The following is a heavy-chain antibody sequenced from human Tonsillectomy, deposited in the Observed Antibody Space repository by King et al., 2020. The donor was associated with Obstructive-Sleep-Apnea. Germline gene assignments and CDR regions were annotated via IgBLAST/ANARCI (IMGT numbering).Heavy chain of an antibody. CDR2: IYYSWST. CDR1: GGSIISYY. J-gene: IGHJ4*02. D-gene: IGHD5-18*01. CDR3: ARAVDTAMAVDY. Sequence: QVQLQESGPGLVKPSETLSLTCTVSGGSIISYYWRCIRQPPGKGLEWIGYIYYSWSTNSNPSLKSRVTISVDTSKNQFYLKLSSLTAADTAVYYCARAVDTAMAVDYWGQGTLVTVSS. V-gene: IGHV4-59*08.